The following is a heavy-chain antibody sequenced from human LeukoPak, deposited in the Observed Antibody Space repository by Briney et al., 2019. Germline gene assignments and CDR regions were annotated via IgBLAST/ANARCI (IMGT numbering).Heavy chain of an antibody. V-gene: IGHV3-30*18. J-gene: IGHJ4*02. CDR3: AKGELHFNTCSFDY. CDR2: ISYDGNHK. Sequence: GTSLRLSCAASGFTFSSGMHWVRQAPGKGLEWVAVISYDGNHKFYGDSVKGRFTISRDNSRNTLYLQMDSLRTEDTAVYYCAKGELHFNTCSFDYWGQGTLVTVSS. D-gene: IGHD1-26*01. CDR1: GFTFSSG.